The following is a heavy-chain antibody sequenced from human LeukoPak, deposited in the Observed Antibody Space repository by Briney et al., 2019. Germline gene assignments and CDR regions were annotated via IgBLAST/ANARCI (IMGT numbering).Heavy chain of an antibody. J-gene: IGHJ6*03. V-gene: IGHV3-7*01. D-gene: IGHD3-3*01. CDR2: IKQDGSEK. CDR3: ARLIRFLEWFEHFYYMDV. Sequence: PGGSLRLSCAASAFTFSRYAMHWVRQAPGKGLEWVANIKQDGSEKYYVDSVKGRFTISRDNAKNSLYLQMNSLRAEDTAVYYCARLIRFLEWFEHFYYMDVWGKGTTVTVSS. CDR1: AFTFSRYA.